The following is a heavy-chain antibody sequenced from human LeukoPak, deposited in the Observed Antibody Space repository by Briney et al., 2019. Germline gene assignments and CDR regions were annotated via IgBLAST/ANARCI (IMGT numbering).Heavy chain of an antibody. CDR3: TRLGYCSSTSCLDY. Sequence: GGSLRLSYPASGFTFSSYAMSWVRQAPGKGLEWVSAISGSGGSTYYADSVKGRFTISRDNSKNTLYLQMNSLGAEDTAAYYCTRLGYCSSTSCLDYWGQGTLVTVSS. D-gene: IGHD2-2*01. CDR2: ISGSGGST. J-gene: IGHJ4*02. CDR1: GFTFSSYA. V-gene: IGHV3-23*01.